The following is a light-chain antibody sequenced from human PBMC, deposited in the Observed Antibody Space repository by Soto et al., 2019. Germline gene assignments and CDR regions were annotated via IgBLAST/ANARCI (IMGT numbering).Light chain of an antibody. Sequence: QSALTQPRSVSGSPGQSVTISCTGTNSDVGGYNYVSWYQQHPGEAPKLMIYDVTNRPSGVPHRFSGSKSGNTASLTISGLEAEDEADYYCCSYAGTYTYVFGTGTKLTVL. CDR3: CSYAGTYTYV. CDR1: NSDVGGYNY. J-gene: IGLJ1*01. CDR2: DVT. V-gene: IGLV2-11*01.